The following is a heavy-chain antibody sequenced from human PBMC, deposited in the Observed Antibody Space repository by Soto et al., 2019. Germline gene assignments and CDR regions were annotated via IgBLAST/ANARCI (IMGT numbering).Heavy chain of an antibody. CDR2: IDPSGGVT. Sequence: QVQLIQFGAEVKKPGASVKVSCRASGYTFTKFHIHWVRQAPGQGLEWMGMIDPSGGVTRDAQRFQGRINMNSDTSTSSVYMELRGLTSEDTAVHCCATDVIGHDNYETVGYYFDHWGPGPLVTVSS. CDR3: ATDVIGHDNYETVGYYFDH. D-gene: IGHD3-16*01. V-gene: IGHV1-46*01. J-gene: IGHJ4*02. CDR1: GYTFTKFH.